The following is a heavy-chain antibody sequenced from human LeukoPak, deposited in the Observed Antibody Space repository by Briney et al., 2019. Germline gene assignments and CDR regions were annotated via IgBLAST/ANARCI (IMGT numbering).Heavy chain of an antibody. V-gene: IGHV3-23*01. Sequence: SGGSLRLSCAASGFTFSGYAMNWVRQAPGKGLEWVSSINGNGGSTYYADSVKGRFTISRDNSKNTPYLQMNSLRAEDTAVYYCAKGTMARGFDYWGQGTLVTVSS. CDR1: GFTFSGYA. J-gene: IGHJ4*02. D-gene: IGHD3-10*01. CDR2: INGNGGST. CDR3: AKGTMARGFDY.